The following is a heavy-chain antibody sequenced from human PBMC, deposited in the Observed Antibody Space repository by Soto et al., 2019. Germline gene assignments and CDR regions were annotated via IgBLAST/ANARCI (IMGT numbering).Heavy chain of an antibody. V-gene: IGHV1-69*13. Sequence: ASVKVSCKASGVTFSSYAISWVRHATGQGFEWMGEIIPIFGTANYAQKFQGRVTITADESTSTAYMELSSLRSEDTAVYYCARDRGPSSGYYPYWFDPWGQGTLVTVSS. CDR3: ARDRGPSSGYYPYWFDP. CDR1: GVTFSSYA. J-gene: IGHJ5*02. CDR2: IIPIFGTA. D-gene: IGHD3-22*01.